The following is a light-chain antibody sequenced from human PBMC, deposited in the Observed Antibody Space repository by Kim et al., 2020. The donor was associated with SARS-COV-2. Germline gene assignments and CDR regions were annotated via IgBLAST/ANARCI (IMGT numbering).Light chain of an antibody. Sequence: GQKGPISVSRNSSNIGNNIVSWHQQLPGAAPQLLIYDNSNRPAGIPDRFSGCKSGSAATPGIAGPQTGDEGDYYCATWDSTLGVWVFGGGTQLTVL. CDR1: SSNIGNNI. CDR3: ATWDSTLGVWV. CDR2: DNS. J-gene: IGLJ3*02. V-gene: IGLV1-51*01.